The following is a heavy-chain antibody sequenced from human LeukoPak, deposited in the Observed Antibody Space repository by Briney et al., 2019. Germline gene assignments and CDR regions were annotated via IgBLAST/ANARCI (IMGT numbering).Heavy chain of an antibody. CDR1: GGSFSGYY. CDR3: ARPYYYGSGSSFNNWFDP. D-gene: IGHD3-10*01. V-gene: IGHV4-34*01. Sequence: SETLSLTCAVYGGSFSGYYWSWIRQPPGKGLEWIGEINHSGSTNYNPSLKSRVTISVDTSKNQFSLKLSSVTAADTAVYYCARPYYYGSGSSFNNWFDPWGQGTLVTVSS. CDR2: INHSGST. J-gene: IGHJ5*02.